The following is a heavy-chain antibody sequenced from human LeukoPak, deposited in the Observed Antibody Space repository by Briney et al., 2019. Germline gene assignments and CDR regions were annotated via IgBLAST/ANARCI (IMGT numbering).Heavy chain of an antibody. Sequence: SETLSLTCAVYGGSFSGYYWSWIRQPPGKGLEWIGVINHSGSTNYNPSLKSRVTISVDTSKNQFSLKLSSVTAADTAVYYCARDRAAAGTYYYYYYYMDVWGKGTTVTISS. V-gene: IGHV4-34*01. CDR3: ARDRAAAGTYYYYYYYMDV. J-gene: IGHJ6*03. CDR2: INHSGST. D-gene: IGHD6-13*01. CDR1: GGSFSGYY.